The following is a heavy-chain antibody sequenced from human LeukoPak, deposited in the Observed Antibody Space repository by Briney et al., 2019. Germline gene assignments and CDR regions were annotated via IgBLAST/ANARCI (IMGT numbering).Heavy chain of an antibody. J-gene: IGHJ4*02. D-gene: IGHD4-23*01. CDR2: LSPSGASI. V-gene: IGHV3-23*01. CDR1: GFTFSSYA. Sequence: GGSLKLSCAASGFTFSSYAMSWVRQAPGRGLEWVSSLSPSGASIYYADSEKGRFTISRDNSKNTLYLQMNNLRAEDTALYYCAAGPYGGNTPFDYWGPGTLVTISS. CDR3: AAGPYGGNTPFDY.